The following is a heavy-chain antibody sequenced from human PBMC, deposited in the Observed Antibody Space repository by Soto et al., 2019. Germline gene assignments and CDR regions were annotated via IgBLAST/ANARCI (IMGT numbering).Heavy chain of an antibody. CDR2: MNPNSGNT. Sequence: GASVKVSCKASGYTFTSYDINWVRQATGQGLEWMGWMNPNSGNTGYAQKFQGRVTMTRNTSISTAYMELSSLRSEDTAVYYCASRLRYSSGWRVQDAFDIWGQGTRVTVSS. CDR1: GYTFTSYD. V-gene: IGHV1-8*01. J-gene: IGHJ3*02. CDR3: ASRLRYSSGWRVQDAFDI. D-gene: IGHD6-19*01.